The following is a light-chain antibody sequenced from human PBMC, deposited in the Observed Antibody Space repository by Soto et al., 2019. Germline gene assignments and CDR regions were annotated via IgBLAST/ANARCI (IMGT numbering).Light chain of an antibody. V-gene: IGKV3-20*01. CDR3: QQYGSSPSIT. CDR2: GAS. CDR1: QSFTSRS. J-gene: IGKJ5*01. Sequence: VLSQSPCTLSLSPGERATLSCRASQSFTSRSLAWYQQKPGLAPRLLISGASNRAAGIPDRFSGSGSGTDFTLTISRLEPEDFAVYYCQQYGSSPSITFGQGTRLEIK.